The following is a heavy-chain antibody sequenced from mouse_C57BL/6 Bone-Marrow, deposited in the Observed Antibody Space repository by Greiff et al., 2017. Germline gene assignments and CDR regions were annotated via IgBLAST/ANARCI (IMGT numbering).Heavy chain of an antibody. Sequence: VQLKESGGDLVKPGGSLKLSCAASGFTFSSYGMSWVRQTPDKRLEWVATISSGGSYTYYPDSGKGRFTISRDNAKNTLYLQMSSLKSEDTAMYYCASHAIYYDYDGYFDVWGTGTTVTVSS. CDR3: ASHAIYYDYDGYFDV. CDR2: ISSGGSYT. CDR1: GFTFSSYG. D-gene: IGHD2-4*01. V-gene: IGHV5-6*01. J-gene: IGHJ1*03.